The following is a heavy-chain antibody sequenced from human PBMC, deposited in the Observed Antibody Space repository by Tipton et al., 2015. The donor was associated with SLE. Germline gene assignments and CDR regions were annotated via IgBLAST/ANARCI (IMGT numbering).Heavy chain of an antibody. J-gene: IGHJ5*02. V-gene: IGHV4-59*07. CDR1: GGSISSYY. D-gene: IGHD5-12*01. CDR2: IFYSGST. Sequence: TLSLTCTVSGGSISSYYWSWIRQSPGKGLEWIGYIFYSGSTNYNPSLKSRVTISVDTSKNQFSLKLSSVTAADTAVYYCATSGYDFLSWFDPWGQGTPVTVSS. CDR3: ATSGYDFLSWFDP.